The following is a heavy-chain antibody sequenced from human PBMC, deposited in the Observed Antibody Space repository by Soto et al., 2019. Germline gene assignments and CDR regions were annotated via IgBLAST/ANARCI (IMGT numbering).Heavy chain of an antibody. D-gene: IGHD2-15*01. CDR3: ARGRYCSGGSCYGFLGY. CDR2: IIPIFGTA. Sequence: SVKVSCKASGGTFSSYAISWLRQSPGQGLEWMGGIIPIFGTANYAQKFQGRVTITADESTSTAYMELSSLRSEDTAVYYCARGRYCSGGSCYGFLGYWGQGTLVTVSS. V-gene: IGHV1-69*13. CDR1: GGTFSSYA. J-gene: IGHJ4*02.